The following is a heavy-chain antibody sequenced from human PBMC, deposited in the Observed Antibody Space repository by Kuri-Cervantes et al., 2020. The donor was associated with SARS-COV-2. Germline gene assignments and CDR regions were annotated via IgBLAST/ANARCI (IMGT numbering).Heavy chain of an antibody. CDR1: GGSISSSSYY. CDR2: IYHSGST. Sequence: SETLSLTCTVPGGSISSSSYYWGWIRQPPGKGLEWIGSIYHSGSTYYNPSVKSRVTISVDTSKNQFSLKLSSVTAADTAVYYCARIVGNDAFDIWGQGTMVTVSS. J-gene: IGHJ3*02. V-gene: IGHV4-39*07. D-gene: IGHD2-21*01. CDR3: ARIVGNDAFDI.